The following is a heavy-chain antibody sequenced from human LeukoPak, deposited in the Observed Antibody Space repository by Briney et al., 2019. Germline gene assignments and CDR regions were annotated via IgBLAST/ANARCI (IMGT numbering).Heavy chain of an antibody. D-gene: IGHD3-10*01. CDR3: ARGGITIDY. J-gene: IGHJ4*02. V-gene: IGHV3-48*01. CDR1: GFTFSSYS. CDR2: ISSSSTI. Sequence: PGGSLRLSCAASGFTFSSYSMNWVRQAPGKGLEWVSYISSSSTIYYADSVKGRFTISRDNAKNSLYLQMNSLRAEDTAVYYCARGGITIDYWGQGTLVTVSS.